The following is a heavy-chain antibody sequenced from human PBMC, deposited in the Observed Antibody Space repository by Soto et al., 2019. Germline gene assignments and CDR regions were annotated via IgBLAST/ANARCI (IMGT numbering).Heavy chain of an antibody. J-gene: IGHJ6*02. CDR2: TYYRSQWYY. V-gene: IGHV6-1*01. CDR3: ARETIDYYGMDV. D-gene: IGHD1-26*01. Sequence: PSQTLSLTCAISGDSVSSNSAAWNWIRQSPSRGLEWLGRTYYRSQWYYDYAVSVKRRIIVNPDTSKNQFSLQLNSVTPEDTAVYYCARETIDYYGMDVWGQGTTVTVSS. CDR1: GDSVSSNSAA.